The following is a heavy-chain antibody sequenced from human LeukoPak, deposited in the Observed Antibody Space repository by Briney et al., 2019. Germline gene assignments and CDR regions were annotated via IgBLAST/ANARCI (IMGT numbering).Heavy chain of an antibody. Sequence: PGGSLRLSWAASGFTFSGYWMSWVRQAPGKGLEWVANINRDGSDTQYVDSVKGRFTISRDNAKNSLYLQMNSLRAEDTAVYYCARFIRSSSGYWGQGSLVTVSS. CDR2: INRDGSDT. CDR3: ARFIRSSSGY. J-gene: IGHJ4*02. V-gene: IGHV3-7*01. CDR1: GFTFSGYW.